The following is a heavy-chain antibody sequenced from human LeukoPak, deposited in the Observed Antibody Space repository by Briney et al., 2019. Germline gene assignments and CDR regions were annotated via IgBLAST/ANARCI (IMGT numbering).Heavy chain of an antibody. V-gene: IGHV3-20*04. CDR3: ARGDFYYYMDV. CDR2: INWNCGNT. Sequence: PWGSLRLSCAVSGFIFNNHGMSWVRQGPGQGLEWVSGINWNCGNTNYADSVKGRFTISRDNAKNSLYLQMNSLSAEDTALYCCARGDFYYYMDVWGKGTTVTVSS. CDR1: GFIFNNHG. J-gene: IGHJ6*03.